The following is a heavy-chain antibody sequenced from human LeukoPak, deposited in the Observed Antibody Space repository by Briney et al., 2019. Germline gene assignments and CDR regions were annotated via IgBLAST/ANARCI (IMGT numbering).Heavy chain of an antibody. CDR3: ATFRARAFDI. J-gene: IGHJ3*02. CDR2: ISSSSSTI. CDR1: GFTFSGYS. Sequence: GGSLRLSCAASGFTFSGYSMNWVRQAPGKGLEWVSYISSSSSTIYYADSVKGRFTISRDNAKNSLYLQMNSLRAEDTAVYYCATFRARAFDIWGQGTMVTVSS. V-gene: IGHV3-48*01.